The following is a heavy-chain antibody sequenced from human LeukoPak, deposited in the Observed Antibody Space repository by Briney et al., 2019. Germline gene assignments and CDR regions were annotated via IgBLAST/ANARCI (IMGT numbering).Heavy chain of an antibody. CDR2: LNHSGST. V-gene: IGHV4-34*01. CDR3: ARDRLAYCGGDCYSPPFDY. D-gene: IGHD2-21*02. Sequence: PSETLSLTCAVYGGSFSGYYWSWIRQPPGKGLEWIGELNHSGSTNYNPSLKSRVTISVDTSKNQFSLKLSSVTAADTAVYYCARDRLAYCGGDCYSPPFDYWGQGTLVTVSS. CDR1: GGSFSGYY. J-gene: IGHJ4*02.